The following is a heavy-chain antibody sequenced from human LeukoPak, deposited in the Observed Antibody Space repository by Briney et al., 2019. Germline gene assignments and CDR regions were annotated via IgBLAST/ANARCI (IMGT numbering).Heavy chain of an antibody. J-gene: IGHJ3*02. Sequence: PSGTPSLTRAVSGGSLSSGGYSRRWIRQPPGEGLEGVGYIYHSGSTNYNPSLKSRVTISVDTSKNQFSLKLSSVTAADTAVYYCARDHDRRATDAFDIWGQGTMVTVSS. CDR2: IYHSGST. D-gene: IGHD5-12*01. CDR3: ARDHDRRATDAFDI. CDR1: GGSLSSGGYS. V-gene: IGHV4-61*08.